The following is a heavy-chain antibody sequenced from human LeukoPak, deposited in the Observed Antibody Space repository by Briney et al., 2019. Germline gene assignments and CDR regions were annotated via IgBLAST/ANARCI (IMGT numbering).Heavy chain of an antibody. V-gene: IGHV3-48*04. CDR1: AFTFSGYG. D-gene: IGHD3-22*01. CDR3: ARDYYYDSSGYYYGFDY. Sequence: GGSLRLSCAASAFTFSGYGMHWVRQAPGKGLEWVSYISSSGSTIYYADSVKGRFTISRDNAKNSLYLQMNSLRAEDTAVYYCARDYYYDSSGYYYGFDYWGQGTLVTVSS. J-gene: IGHJ4*02. CDR2: ISSSGSTI.